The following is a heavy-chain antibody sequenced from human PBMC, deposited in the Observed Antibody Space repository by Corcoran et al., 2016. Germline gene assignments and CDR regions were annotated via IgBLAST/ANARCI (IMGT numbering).Heavy chain of an antibody. CDR2: TYYRSKLYN. J-gene: IGHJ3*02. V-gene: IGHV6-1*01. Sequence: QVQLQKSGPGRVKPSQTLSLTCAISGDSVSSNSAAWNWIRQSPSRGLEWLGRTYYRSKLYNDYAVSGKSRITINPVTYKNQFSLQRNSVTPEETAVYYCASNDYDSSARGAFDIWGQGTMVTVSS. CDR1: GDSVSSNSAA. CDR3: ASNDYDSSARGAFDI. D-gene: IGHD3-22*01.